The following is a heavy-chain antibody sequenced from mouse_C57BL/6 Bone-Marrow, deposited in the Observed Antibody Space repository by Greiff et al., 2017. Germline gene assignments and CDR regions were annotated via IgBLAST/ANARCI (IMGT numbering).Heavy chain of an antibody. CDR1: GFNIKDDY. D-gene: IGHD1-1*01. CDR3: TTVTTVVAYFDY. Sequence: EVQLQESGAELVRPGASVKLSCTASGFNIKDDYMHWVKQRPEQGLEWIGWIDPENGDTEYASKFQGKATITADTSSNTAYLQLSSLTSEDTAVYYCTTVTTVVAYFDYWGQGTTLTVSS. V-gene: IGHV14-4*01. CDR2: IDPENGDT. J-gene: IGHJ2*01.